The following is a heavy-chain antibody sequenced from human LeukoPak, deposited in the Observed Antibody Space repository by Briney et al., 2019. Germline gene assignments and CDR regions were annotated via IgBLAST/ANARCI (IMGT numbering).Heavy chain of an antibody. CDR2: ISYDGSNN. V-gene: IGHV3-30*18. Sequence: PSESLRLSCAASGFTLSSYGMHWVRQPAGKGLEWVAVISYDGSNNYYPAPVNGRITISRDNSKNTLHLQINSLTADDGAVYFCAKDRGYGRSAADYWGQGTQVTVSS. CDR3: AKDRGYGRSAADY. J-gene: IGHJ4*02. CDR1: GFTLSSYG. D-gene: IGHD5-12*01.